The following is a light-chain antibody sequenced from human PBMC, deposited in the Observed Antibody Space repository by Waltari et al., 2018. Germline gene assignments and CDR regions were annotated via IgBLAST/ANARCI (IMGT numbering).Light chain of an antibody. CDR1: SSDVGGYNY. Sequence: SITISCTGTSSDVGGYNYVSWYQQHPGKAPKLMIYDVSNRPSGVSNRFSGSKSGNTASLTISGLQAEDEADYYCSSYISSDTLELFGGGTSLTVL. J-gene: IGLJ2*01. CDR3: SSYISSDTLEL. CDR2: DVS. V-gene: IGLV2-14*03.